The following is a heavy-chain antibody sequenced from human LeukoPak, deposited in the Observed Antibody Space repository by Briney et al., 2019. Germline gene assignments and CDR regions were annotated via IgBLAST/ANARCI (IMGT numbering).Heavy chain of an antibody. V-gene: IGHV3-53*01. CDR1: GFTVSSNY. CDR2: IYSGGST. Sequence: GGSLRLSCAASGFTVSSNYMSWVRQAPGKGLEWVSVIYSGGSTYYADSVKGRFTISRDNSKNTLYLQMNSLRAEDTAVYYCARVRPGLRYFDWFDYWGQGTLVTVSS. D-gene: IGHD3-9*01. J-gene: IGHJ4*02. CDR3: ARVRPGLRYFDWFDY.